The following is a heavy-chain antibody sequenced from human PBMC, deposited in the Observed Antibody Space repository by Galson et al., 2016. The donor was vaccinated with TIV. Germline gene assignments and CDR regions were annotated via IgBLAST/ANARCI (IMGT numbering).Heavy chain of an antibody. J-gene: IGHJ3*02. CDR2: IYSGFA. CDR3: AYLGDGLDGFDI. Sequence: SLRLSCAASGFSVSNIYMTWVRQAPGKGLEWVSVIYSGFAHYADSVKGRLFISRDSAKNTPNLQMNSLKVKATAVYFCAYLGDGLDGFDIWGQGTMVTVSS. D-gene: IGHD5-24*01. V-gene: IGHV3-53*01. CDR1: GFSVSNIY.